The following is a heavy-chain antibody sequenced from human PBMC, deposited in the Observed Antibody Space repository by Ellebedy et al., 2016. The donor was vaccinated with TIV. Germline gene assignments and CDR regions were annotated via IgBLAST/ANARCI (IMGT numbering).Heavy chain of an antibody. CDR2: IAGGSGSTI. Sequence: PEGSLRLSCAASGFIFSSYEMNWVRQAPGKGLEWVSYIAGGSGSTIYYADSVKGRFIISTENAKNSVYLQMSSLRVEDTAVYYCTRGGVYDYWGQGALVTVSS. CDR3: TRGGVYDY. D-gene: IGHD1-14*01. J-gene: IGHJ4*02. CDR1: GFIFSSYE. V-gene: IGHV3-48*03.